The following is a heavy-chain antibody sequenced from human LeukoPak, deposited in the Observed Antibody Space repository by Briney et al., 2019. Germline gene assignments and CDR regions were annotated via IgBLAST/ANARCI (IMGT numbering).Heavy chain of an antibody. CDR3: ARDHDSRDPPHFDY. Sequence: KDSRKAPVGTFSSYVISCVRAAPGERVGRRGRIIPIFGTANYAQKFRGRVAITAHKSTRTAYMELSSLRSEDTAVYYCARDHDSRDPPHFDYWGQGTLVTVSS. CDR2: IIPIFGTA. D-gene: IGHD3-16*01. V-gene: IGHV1-69*06. CDR1: VGTFSSYV. J-gene: IGHJ4*02.